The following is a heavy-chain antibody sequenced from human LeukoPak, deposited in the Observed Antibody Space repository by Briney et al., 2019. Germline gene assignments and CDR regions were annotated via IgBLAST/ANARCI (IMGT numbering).Heavy chain of an antibody. CDR1: AFPFSSYS. V-gene: IGHV3-21*01. CDR2: ISSSSSYI. Sequence: GGSLRLSCAGSAFPFSSYSMNWVRQAPGKGREWVSSISSSSSYIYYADSVKGRFTISRDNAKNSLYLQMNSLRAEDTAVYYCARVRGLAGVPDYWGQGTLVTVS. D-gene: IGHD2-8*01. CDR3: ARVRGLAGVPDY. J-gene: IGHJ4*02.